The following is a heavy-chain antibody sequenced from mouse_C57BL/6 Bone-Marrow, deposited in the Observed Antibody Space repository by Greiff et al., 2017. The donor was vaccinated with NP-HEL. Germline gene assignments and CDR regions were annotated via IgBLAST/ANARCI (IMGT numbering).Heavy chain of an antibody. J-gene: IGHJ2*01. D-gene: IGHD1-1*01. CDR2: ISSGGDYI. V-gene: IGHV5-9-1*02. CDR3: TRKRGSYGSSFDY. Sequence: EVKVVESGEGLVKPGGSLKLSCAASGFTFSSYAMSWVRQTPEKRLEWVAYISSGGDYIYYADTVKGRFTISRDNARNTLYLQMSSLKSEDTAMYYCTRKRGSYGSSFDYWGQGTTLTVSS. CDR1: GFTFSSYA.